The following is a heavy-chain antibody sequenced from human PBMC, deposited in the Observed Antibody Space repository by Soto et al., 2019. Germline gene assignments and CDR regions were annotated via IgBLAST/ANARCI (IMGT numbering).Heavy chain of an antibody. D-gene: IGHD3-3*01. Sequence: GGSLRLSCAASGFTFSSYWMSWVRQAPGKGLEWVANIKQDGSEKYYVDSVKGRFTISRDNAKNSLYLQMNSLRAEDTAVYYCASTALYITIFGVVPRVYFDYWGQGTLVTVSS. CDR1: GFTFSSYW. J-gene: IGHJ4*02. CDR2: IKQDGSEK. V-gene: IGHV3-7*01. CDR3: ASTALYITIFGVVPRVYFDY.